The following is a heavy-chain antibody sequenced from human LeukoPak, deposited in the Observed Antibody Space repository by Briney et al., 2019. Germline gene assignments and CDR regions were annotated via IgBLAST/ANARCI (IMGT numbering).Heavy chain of an antibody. CDR3: ARVAAGIGFFQH. Sequence: SETLSLTCAVSGGSISSGGYSWNWIRQPPGKGLEWIGYIHSSGTAYYNPSLKSRVTISLDRSKNHFSLNLTSVTAADTAVYYCARVAAGIGFFQHWGQGTLVTVSS. D-gene: IGHD6-13*01. CDR1: GGSISSGGYS. V-gene: IGHV4-30-2*01. J-gene: IGHJ1*01. CDR2: IHSSGTA.